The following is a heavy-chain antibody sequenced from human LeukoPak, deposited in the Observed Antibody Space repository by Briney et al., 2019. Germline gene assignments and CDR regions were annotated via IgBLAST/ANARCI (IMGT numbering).Heavy chain of an antibody. D-gene: IGHD2-8*01. J-gene: IGHJ5*02. CDR1: GFTFSSYG. CDR2: IWYDGSNK. V-gene: IGHV3-33*01. Sequence: PGRSLRLSCAASGFTFSSYGMHWVRQAPGKGLEWVAVIWYDGSNKYYADSVKGRFTISRDNSKNTLYLQMNSLRAEGTAVYYCARGTFGVLMVYAFRFDPWGQGTLVTVSS. CDR3: ARGTFGVLMVYAFRFDP.